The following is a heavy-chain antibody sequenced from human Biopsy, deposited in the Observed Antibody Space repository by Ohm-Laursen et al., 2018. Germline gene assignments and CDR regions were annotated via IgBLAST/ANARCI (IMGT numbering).Heavy chain of an antibody. D-gene: IGHD3-10*01. Sequence: GSLRLSCAASGFAFSRSWMSWLRQTPGKGLEWVANINSDGTQKFYVDSVQGRFTISRNNTGNSVFLQMNSLRVDDTAVYFCARDPGWGALDYWGRGTLVTVSS. V-gene: IGHV3-7*01. J-gene: IGHJ4*02. CDR1: GFAFSRSW. CDR3: ARDPGWGALDY. CDR2: INSDGTQK.